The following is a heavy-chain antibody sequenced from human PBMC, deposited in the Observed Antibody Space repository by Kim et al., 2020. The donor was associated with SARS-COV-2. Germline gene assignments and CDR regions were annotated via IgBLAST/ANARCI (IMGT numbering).Heavy chain of an antibody. V-gene: IGHV3-23*01. CDR3: AKAIAAAGYWVFDY. J-gene: IGHJ4*02. CDR2: ISGSGGST. CDR1: GFTFSNYA. Sequence: GGSLRLSCASSGFTFSNYAMSWVRQAPGKGLEWVSAISGSGGSTYYADSVKGRFTISRDNSKNTLYLQMNSLRAEDTAVYYCAKAIAAAGYWVFDYWGQGTLVTVSS. D-gene: IGHD6-13*01.